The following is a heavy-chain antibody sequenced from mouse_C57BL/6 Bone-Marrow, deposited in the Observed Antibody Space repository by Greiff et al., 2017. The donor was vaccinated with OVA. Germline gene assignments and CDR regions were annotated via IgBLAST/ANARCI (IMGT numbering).Heavy chain of an antibody. D-gene: IGHD1-1*01. Sequence: LVESGAELVRPGTSVKVSCKASGYAFTNYLIEWVKQRPGQGLEWIGVINPGSGGTNYNEKFKGKATLTADKSSSTAYMQLSSLTSEDSAVYFCAATKAYWGQGTLVTVSA. CDR2: INPGSGGT. CDR1: GYAFTNYL. CDR3: AATKAY. J-gene: IGHJ3*01. V-gene: IGHV1-54*01.